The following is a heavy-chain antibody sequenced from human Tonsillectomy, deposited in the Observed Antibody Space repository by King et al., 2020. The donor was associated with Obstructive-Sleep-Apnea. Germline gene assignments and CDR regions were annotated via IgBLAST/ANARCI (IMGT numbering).Heavy chain of an antibody. J-gene: IGHJ6*02. V-gene: IGHV3-30*02. Sequence: VQLVESGGGVVQPLRSLRLSCAASGFTFCSYGMHLFRPAPGKGLGWGAFAWSDGSNKYYADSVNGRLTISRDNSNNPLYPQMNSLRAEDTAVYYCAKNEPYSSRWYSSLNYYYYGMDVWGQGTTVTVSS. D-gene: IGHD6-13*01. CDR1: GFTFCSYG. CDR2: AWSDGSNK. CDR3: AKNEPYSSRWYSSLNYYYYGMDV.